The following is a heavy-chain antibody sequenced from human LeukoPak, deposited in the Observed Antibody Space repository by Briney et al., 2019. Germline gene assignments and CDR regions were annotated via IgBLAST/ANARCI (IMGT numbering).Heavy chain of an antibody. CDR1: GFSFSTYA. CDR3: AKDTIFAVDPFDY. V-gene: IGHV3-30*04. D-gene: IGHD3-3*01. J-gene: IGHJ4*02. Sequence: SGKSLRLSCEASGFSFSTYALHWVRQAPGKGLEWVSFIQYDGNPKLYADSVKGRFTVSSDTSKNTLYLQMNSLRPEDTGVYYCAKDTIFAVDPFDYWGQGTLVTVSS. CDR2: IQYDGNPK.